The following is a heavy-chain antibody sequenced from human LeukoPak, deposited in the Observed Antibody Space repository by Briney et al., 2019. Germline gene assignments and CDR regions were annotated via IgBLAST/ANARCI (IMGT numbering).Heavy chain of an antibody. V-gene: IGHV4-4*07. CDR1: GGSISSYY. CDR3: ARELKPGMPAPYNWFDP. Sequence: SEALSLTCTVSGGSISSYYWSWFRQPAGKGLKWIGRIYTSGSTNYNPSLKSRVTMSVDTSKNQFSLKLSSVTAADTAVYYCARELKPGMPAPYNWFDPWGQGTLVTVSS. CDR2: IYTSGST. D-gene: IGHD2-2*01. J-gene: IGHJ5*02.